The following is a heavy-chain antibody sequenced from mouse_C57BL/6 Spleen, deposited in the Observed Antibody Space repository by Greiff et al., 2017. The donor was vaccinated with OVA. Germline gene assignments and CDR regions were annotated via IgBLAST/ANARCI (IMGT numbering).Heavy chain of an antibody. Sequence: VKLQQSGAELARPGASVKLSCKASGYTFTSYGISWVKQRTGQGLEWIGEIYPRSGNTYYNEKFKGKATLTADKSSSTAYMELRSLTSEDSAVYFCASGITTVEGYAMDYWGQGTSVTVSS. D-gene: IGHD1-1*01. V-gene: IGHV1-81*01. CDR3: ASGITTVEGYAMDY. CDR1: GYTFTSYG. J-gene: IGHJ4*01. CDR2: IYPRSGNT.